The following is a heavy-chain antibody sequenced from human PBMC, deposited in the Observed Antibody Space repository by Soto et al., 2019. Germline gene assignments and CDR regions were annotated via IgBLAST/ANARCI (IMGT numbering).Heavy chain of an antibody. J-gene: IGHJ4*02. CDR1: GGSFSGYY. Sequence: QVQLQQWGAGLLKPSETLSLTCAVYGGSFSGYYWSWIRQPPGTGLEWMGEINHSGSTNYNPSLKSRVTISVDTSTNQFSPKLTTVTAADPAVYYCARDKITGLFDYWGQGTLVPVSS. V-gene: IGHV4-34*01. CDR3: ARDKITGLFDY. CDR2: INHSGST. D-gene: IGHD2-8*02.